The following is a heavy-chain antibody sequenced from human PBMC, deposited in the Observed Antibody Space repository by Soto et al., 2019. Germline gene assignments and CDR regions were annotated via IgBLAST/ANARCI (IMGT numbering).Heavy chain of an antibody. Sequence: EVQLLESGGGLVQPGGSLRLSCAASGFTFSSYAMSWVRQAPGKGLEWVSAISGSGGSTYYADSVKGRFTISRDNSKNTLYLQMNSLRAEDTAVYYCSLGPVAAASFDPWGQGTLVTVSS. V-gene: IGHV3-23*01. D-gene: IGHD6-13*01. CDR1: GFTFSSYA. CDR3: SLGPVAAASFDP. CDR2: ISGSGGST. J-gene: IGHJ5*02.